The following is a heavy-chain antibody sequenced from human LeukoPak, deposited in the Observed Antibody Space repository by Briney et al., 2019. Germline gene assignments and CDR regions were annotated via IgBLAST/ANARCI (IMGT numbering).Heavy chain of an antibody. J-gene: IGHJ4*02. Sequence: GGSLRLSCAASGFTFSSYAMSWVRQAPGKGLEWVSSISATGGSTYYADSVKGRSTISRDNSKTTLYLQMNSLRAEDTAVYYCATDLKRGAIARFFDNWGQGTLVTVSS. V-gene: IGHV3-23*01. CDR1: GFTFSSYA. CDR3: ATDLKRGAIARFFDN. D-gene: IGHD3-10*01. CDR2: ISATGGST.